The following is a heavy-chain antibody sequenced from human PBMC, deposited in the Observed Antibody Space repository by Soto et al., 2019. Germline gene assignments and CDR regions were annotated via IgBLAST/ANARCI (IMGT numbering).Heavy chain of an antibody. D-gene: IGHD4-17*01. CDR3: ARQAVDYGDSMYYYYYYMDV. Sequence: SETLSLTCTVSGGSISSYYWSWIRQPPRKGLEWIGYIYYSGSTNYNPSLKSRVTISVDTSKNQFSLKLSSVTAADTAVYYCARQAVDYGDSMYYYYYYMDVWGKGTTVTVSS. V-gene: IGHV4-59*08. J-gene: IGHJ6*03. CDR1: GGSISSYY. CDR2: IYYSGST.